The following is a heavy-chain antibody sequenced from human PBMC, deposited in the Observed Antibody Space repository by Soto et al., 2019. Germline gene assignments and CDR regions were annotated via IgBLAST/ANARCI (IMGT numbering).Heavy chain of an antibody. CDR1: GSSLINYD. V-gene: IGHV3-30*18. CDR2: MSFDGSRQ. CDR3: AKGAWYGSSSSSDS. J-gene: IGHJ4*02. D-gene: IGHD6-6*01. Sequence: QVQLVESGGGVVQPGRSLRLSCAASGSSLINYDMHWVRQAPGKGLGRVAVMSFDGSRQFFADSVRGRFSVSRDISKSALYLQMSSLRMEDSVIYYGAKGAWYGSSSSSDSWGQGTHFTVSS.